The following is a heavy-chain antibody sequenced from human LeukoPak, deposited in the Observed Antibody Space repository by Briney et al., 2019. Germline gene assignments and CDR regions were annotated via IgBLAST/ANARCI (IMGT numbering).Heavy chain of an antibody. Sequence: SETLSLTCTVSGGSISNYYWSWIRQPPGKGLEWIGYIYYTGSTNYNPSLKSRVTVSVDTSKNQFSLKVRSVTAADTAVYYCAISYYDIWTGYRFPLDIWGQGTMVTVSS. CDR3: AISYYDIWTGYRFPLDI. CDR1: GGSISNYY. V-gene: IGHV4-59*01. CDR2: IYYTGST. D-gene: IGHD3-9*01. J-gene: IGHJ3*02.